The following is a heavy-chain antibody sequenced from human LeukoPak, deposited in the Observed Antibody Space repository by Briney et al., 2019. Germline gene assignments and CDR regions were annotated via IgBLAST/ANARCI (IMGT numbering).Heavy chain of an antibody. CDR3: AREGYDSSGYPRLLDY. D-gene: IGHD3-22*01. Sequence: PGGSLRLFCAASGLTVSSNYITWVRQPPGKGLEWVSVLHAAGGTYYADSVKGRFTISRNISKNTVYLQMNSLRAEDTAVYYCAREGYDSSGYPRLLDYWGQGTLVTVSS. V-gene: IGHV3-53*04. CDR1: GLTVSSNY. CDR2: LHAAGGT. J-gene: IGHJ4*02.